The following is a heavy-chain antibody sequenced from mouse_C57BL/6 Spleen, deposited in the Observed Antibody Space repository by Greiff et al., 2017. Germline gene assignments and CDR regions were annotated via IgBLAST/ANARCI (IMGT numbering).Heavy chain of an antibody. V-gene: IGHV5-17*01. Sequence: EVKLVESGGGLVKPGGSLKLSCAASGFTFSDYGMHWVRQAPEKGLEWVAYISSGRSTIYYADTVKGRVTITRDNAKNTLFLQMTSLRSEDTAMYYCARREAIYYGYDNYAMDYWGQGTSVTVSS. CDR1: GFTFSDYG. J-gene: IGHJ4*01. CDR3: ARREAIYYGYDNYAMDY. CDR2: ISSGRSTI. D-gene: IGHD2-2*01.